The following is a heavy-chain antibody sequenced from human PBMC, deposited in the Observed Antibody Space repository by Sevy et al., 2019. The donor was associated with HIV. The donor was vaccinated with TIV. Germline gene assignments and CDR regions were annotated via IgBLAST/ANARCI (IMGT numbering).Heavy chain of an antibody. J-gene: IGHJ6*02. CDR1: GFTFRSYW. CDR2: KKLDGCEK. V-gene: IGHV3-7*03. Sequence: GESLKISCVASGFTFRSYWMSWVRQAPGKGLEWVANKKLDGCEKYYVDSVKGRFTISRDNAKNSLYLQMNSLRAEDTAVYYCARDCSSTSCLWGMDVWGQGTTVTVSS. CDR3: ARDCSSTSCLWGMDV. D-gene: IGHD2-2*01.